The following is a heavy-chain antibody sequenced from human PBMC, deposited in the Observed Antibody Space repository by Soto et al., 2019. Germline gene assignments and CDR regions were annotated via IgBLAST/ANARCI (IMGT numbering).Heavy chain of an antibody. CDR2: ISSSSSYI. CDR3: ARDYYRFNSGYGFSMDV. Sequence: PGGSLRLSCAASGLTFSSHGMHWVRQAPGKGLEWVSAISSSSSYIYYADSVKGRFTISRDNSKNTLYLQMNSLRAEDTAVYYCARDYYRFNSGYGFSMDVWGQGTTVTVSS. V-gene: IGHV3-21*01. D-gene: IGHD5-12*01. J-gene: IGHJ6*02. CDR1: GLTFSSHG.